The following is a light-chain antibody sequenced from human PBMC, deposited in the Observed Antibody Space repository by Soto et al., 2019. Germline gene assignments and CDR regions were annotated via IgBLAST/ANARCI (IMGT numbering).Light chain of an antibody. CDR1: SSNVGGYNY. CDR3: SSYTTSNTRQIV. J-gene: IGLJ1*01. V-gene: IGLV2-14*03. Sequence: SLLTQPPSVYGSPRQSVTISYNGTSSNVGGYNYVSWYQHHPGKAPKLIIYDVTNRPSAVSNPFSGSKSGNTASLTISGLQPEDEADYYCSSYTTSNTRQIVLGTGTKVTVL. CDR2: DVT.